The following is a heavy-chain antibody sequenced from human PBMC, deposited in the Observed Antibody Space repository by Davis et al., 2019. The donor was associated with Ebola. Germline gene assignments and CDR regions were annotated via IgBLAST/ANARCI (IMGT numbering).Heavy chain of an antibody. CDR1: GFTFSDYE. CDR2: INDSGQKI. Sequence: PGGSLRLSCAVSGFTFSDYEMHWVRQAPGKGLEWVSDINDSGQKIDSRDSVKGRFTISRDNGKKSLFLQMNNLRVEDTAVYYCATPGGLEYYDTIGYSALLFWGQGTLVTVSS. D-gene: IGHD3-22*01. CDR3: ATPGGLEYYDTIGYSALLF. J-gene: IGHJ4*02. V-gene: IGHV3-48*03.